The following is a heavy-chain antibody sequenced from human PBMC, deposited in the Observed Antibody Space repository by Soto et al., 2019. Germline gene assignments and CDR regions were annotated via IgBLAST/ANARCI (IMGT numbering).Heavy chain of an antibody. CDR2: IIPTFGTA. D-gene: IGHD3-3*01. CDR1: GGTFSSYA. Sequence: ASVKVSCKASGGTFSSYAISWVRQAPGQGLEWMGGIIPTFGTANYAQKFQGRVTITADKSTSTAYMELSSLRSEDTAVYYCARESRGYDFWSGYLDAFDIWGQGTMVTVSS. V-gene: IGHV1-69*06. J-gene: IGHJ3*02. CDR3: ARESRGYDFWSGYLDAFDI.